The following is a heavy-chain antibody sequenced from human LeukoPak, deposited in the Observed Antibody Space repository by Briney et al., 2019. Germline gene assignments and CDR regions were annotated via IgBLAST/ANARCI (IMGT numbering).Heavy chain of an antibody. J-gene: IGHJ4*02. D-gene: IGHD4-17*01. CDR1: GFTFSSYG. V-gene: IGHV3-30*18. Sequence: AGGSLRLSCAASGFTFSSYGMHWVRQAPGKGLEWVAVISYDGSNKYYADSVKGRFTISRDNSKNTLYLQMNSLRAEDTAVYYCAKDGGPVRSQGFYYFDYWGQGTLVTVSS. CDR3: AKDGGPVRSQGFYYFDY. CDR2: ISYDGSNK.